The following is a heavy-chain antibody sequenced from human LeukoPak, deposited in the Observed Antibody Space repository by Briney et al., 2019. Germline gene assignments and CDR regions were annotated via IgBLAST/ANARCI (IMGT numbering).Heavy chain of an antibody. D-gene: IGHD6-13*01. J-gene: IGHJ4*02. CDR3: ARDLRRYSSSWECDY. V-gene: IGHV3-23*01. Sequence: PGGSLRLSCAASAFSLNNDAMSWVRQAPGKGLEWVSSIGAIDDRTYYADSVKGRFTISRDNSKNTLYLQMNSLRAEDTAVYYCARDLRRYSSSWECDYWGQGTLVTVSS. CDR1: AFSLNNDA. CDR2: IGAIDDRT.